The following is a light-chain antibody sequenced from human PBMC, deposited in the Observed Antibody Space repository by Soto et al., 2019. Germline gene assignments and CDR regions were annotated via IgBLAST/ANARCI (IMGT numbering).Light chain of an antibody. CDR1: SSDVGGYHY. J-gene: IGLJ1*01. CDR3: NSYTSKSTGV. V-gene: IGLV2-14*01. Sequence: QSVLTQPASVSGSPGQSITLSCTGTSSDVGGYHYVSWYQQHPGKAPTPIIYEVSNRPSWGSNRFSGSTSGSTASLTISGGEAEDDAAYYCNSYTSKSTGVFGTGTKLTVL. CDR2: EVS.